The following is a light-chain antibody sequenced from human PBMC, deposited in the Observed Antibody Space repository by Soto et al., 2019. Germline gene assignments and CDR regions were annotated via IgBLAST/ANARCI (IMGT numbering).Light chain of an antibody. J-gene: IGKJ5*01. CDR1: QFIDSY. Sequence: EIVLTQSPGTLSLSPGERATLSCRASQFIDSYLAWYRQIPGQAPRLLIYDASNRATGIPDRFSGGGSGTDFTLTISSLEPEDFAVYYCQQRSNLPPTFGQGTRLEI. CDR3: QQRSNLPPT. CDR2: DAS. V-gene: IGKV3-11*01.